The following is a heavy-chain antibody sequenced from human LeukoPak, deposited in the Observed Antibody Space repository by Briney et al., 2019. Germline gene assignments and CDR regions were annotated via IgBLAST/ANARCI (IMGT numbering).Heavy chain of an antibody. CDR1: GGTFSSYT. CDR3: ARHTYYYDSSGYSIDY. J-gene: IGHJ4*02. CDR2: IIPILGIA. D-gene: IGHD3-22*01. Sequence: ASVKVSCKASGGTFSSYTISWVRQAPGQGLEWMGRIIPILGIANYAQKFQGRVTITADKSTSTAYMELSSLRSEDTAVYYCARHTYYYDSSGYSIDYWGQGTLVTVSS. V-gene: IGHV1-69*02.